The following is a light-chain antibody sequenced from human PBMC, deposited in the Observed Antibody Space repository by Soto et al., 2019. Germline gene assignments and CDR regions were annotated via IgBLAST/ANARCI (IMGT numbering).Light chain of an antibody. CDR1: QSVSSNY. CDR2: GAS. CDR3: QQYGSSPIT. V-gene: IGKV3-20*01. J-gene: IGKJ4*01. Sequence: EIVLTQSPGTLSLSPGEGATLSCRASQSVSSNYLAWYQQKPGQAPRLLINGASTRATGIPDRFSGSGSGTDFTLTISRLEPEDFAVYYCQQYGSSPITFGGGTRVDIK.